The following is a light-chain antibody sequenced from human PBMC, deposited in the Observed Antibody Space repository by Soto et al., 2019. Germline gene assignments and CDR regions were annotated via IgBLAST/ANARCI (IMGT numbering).Light chain of an antibody. J-gene: IGKJ1*01. CDR1: QDITSD. CDR3: KQFNAYPRT. Sequence: AIQLTQSPSSLSASLGDTVIITCRASQDITSDLAWYQQRPEKAPVLLIYDASRLESGVPPRFSGGGSGTEFSLTISSLQPEDFATYFCKQFNAYPRTFGQGTKVDIK. V-gene: IGKV1-13*02. CDR2: DAS.